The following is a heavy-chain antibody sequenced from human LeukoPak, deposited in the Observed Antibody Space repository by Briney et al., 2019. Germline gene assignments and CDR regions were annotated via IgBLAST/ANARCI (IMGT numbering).Heavy chain of an antibody. D-gene: IGHD4-17*01. Sequence: PSETLSLTCAVYGGSFSGYYWSWIRQPPGKGLEWIGEINHSGSTNYNPSLKSRVTISVDTSKNQFSLKLSSVTAADTAVYYCAREISTTVTVGYYFDYWGQGTLVTVSS. CDR3: AREISTTVTVGYYFDY. V-gene: IGHV4-34*01. CDR2: INHSGST. CDR1: GGSFSGYY. J-gene: IGHJ4*02.